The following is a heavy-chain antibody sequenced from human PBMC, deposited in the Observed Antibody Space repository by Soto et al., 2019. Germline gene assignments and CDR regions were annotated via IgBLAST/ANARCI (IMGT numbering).Heavy chain of an antibody. J-gene: IGHJ3*02. CDR1: GATFSSYA. CDR3: SRAFPMDTPMPVPDAFDI. V-gene: IGHV1-69*13. CDR2: AIPLVGTA. D-gene: IGHD5-18*01. Sequence: VKVCSKAPGATFSSYAISWARHPPRQRLEWMEGAIPLVGTAIYALQVQDRVTITADEAPTTAYMALSSLRSEDTAVYYSSRAFPMDTPMPVPDAFDIWGPGTMLPVS.